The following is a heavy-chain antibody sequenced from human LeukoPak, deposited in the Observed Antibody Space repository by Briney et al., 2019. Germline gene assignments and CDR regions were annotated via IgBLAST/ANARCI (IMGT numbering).Heavy chain of an antibody. Sequence: SETLSLTCTVSGVSISSSSSYWGWLRQPPGKGLEWIGSIYYSGSTYYNPSLKSRFTISVDTSKNQFSLKLSSVTAADTAVYYCAREGKLISIYYFDYWGQGTLVTVSS. CDR3: AREGKLISIYYFDY. D-gene: IGHD3-3*02. CDR2: IYYSGST. J-gene: IGHJ4*02. V-gene: IGHV4-39*07. CDR1: GVSISSSSSY.